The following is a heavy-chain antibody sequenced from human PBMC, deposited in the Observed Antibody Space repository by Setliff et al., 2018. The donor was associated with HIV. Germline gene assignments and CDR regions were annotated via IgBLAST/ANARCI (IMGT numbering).Heavy chain of an antibody. CDR3: ALVGGITVPPDGFDI. CDR1: GFTFNNYW. V-gene: IGHV3-74*01. CDR2: ISPDGRST. Sequence: PGESLKISCAASGFTFNNYWMNWVRQVPGKGLVWVARISPDGRSTTHAGAVKGRFTISRDNAKNTLYLHMNSLRAEDTSVYHCALVGGITVPPDGFDIWGQGTMVTVSS. J-gene: IGHJ3*02. D-gene: IGHD3-22*01.